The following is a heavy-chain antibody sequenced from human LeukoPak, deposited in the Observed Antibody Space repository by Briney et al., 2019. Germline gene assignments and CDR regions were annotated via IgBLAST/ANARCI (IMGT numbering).Heavy chain of an antibody. CDR3: ARAAAGLFNYYFDY. D-gene: IGHD6-13*01. CDR1: GFSFSDHY. J-gene: IGHJ4*02. V-gene: IGHV3-72*01. CDR2: SRNKAQSYTT. Sequence: GGSLRLSCTASGFSFSDHYMDWARQAPGKGLEWVGRSRNKAQSYTTEFAASVKGRFTISRDDSKNALFLQMNSLKTEDTAVYYCARAAAGLFNYYFDYWGQGTLVTVSS.